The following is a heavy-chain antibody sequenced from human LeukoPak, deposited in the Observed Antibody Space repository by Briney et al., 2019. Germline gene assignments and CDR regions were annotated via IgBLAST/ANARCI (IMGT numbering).Heavy chain of an antibody. CDR3: ARLGFSPAATTPDDLYYFDY. J-gene: IGHJ4*02. Sequence: PSETLSLTCTVSGGSISSDYWSWIRQPPGKGLEWIGYIYYGGIANYTPSLKSRLTISLDTSKNQFSLKLNSVTAADTAVYYCARLGFSPAATTPDDLYYFDYWGQGTLVTVSS. CDR1: GGSISSDY. CDR2: IYYGGIA. D-gene: IGHD2-15*01. V-gene: IGHV4-59*08.